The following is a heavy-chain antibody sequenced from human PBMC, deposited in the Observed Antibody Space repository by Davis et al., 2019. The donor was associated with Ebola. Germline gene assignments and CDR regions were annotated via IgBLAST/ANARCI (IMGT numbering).Heavy chain of an antibody. CDR3: ARVGSSTSLDY. J-gene: IGHJ4*02. CDR2: ITSSGSTI. V-gene: IGHV3-11*01. CDR1: GFTFSSYA. D-gene: IGHD2-2*01. Sequence: GESLKISCAASGFTFSSYAMSWIRQAPGKGLEWVSYITSSGSTIYYADSVKGRFTISRDNAKNSLYLQMNSLRAEDTAVYYCARVGSSTSLDYWGQGTLVTVSS.